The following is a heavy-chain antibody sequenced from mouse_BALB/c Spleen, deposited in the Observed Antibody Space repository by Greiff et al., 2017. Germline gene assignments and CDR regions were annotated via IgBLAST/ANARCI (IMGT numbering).Heavy chain of an antibody. CDR2: ISSGGST. V-gene: IGHV5-6-5*01. CDR1: GFTFSSYA. CDR3: ARGRSLTGYFDV. J-gene: IGHJ1*01. Sequence: VESGGGLVKPGGSLKLSCAASGFTFSSYAMSWVRQTPEKRLGWVASISSGGSTYYPDSVKGRFTISRDNARNILYLPMSSLRSEDTAMYYCARGRSLTGYFDVWGAGTTVTVSS.